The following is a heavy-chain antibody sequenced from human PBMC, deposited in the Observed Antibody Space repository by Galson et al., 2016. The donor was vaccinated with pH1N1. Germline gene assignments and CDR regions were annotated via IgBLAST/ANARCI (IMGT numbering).Heavy chain of an antibody. J-gene: IGHJ3*02. Sequence: SLRLSCAASGFTFSDYYMTWLRQAPGKGLEWVSQISSGGTYANYEDSVKGRFTISRHNAKNSVFLQMNSLRVDDTAVNYCARDLVRGAAFDIWGQGTTVIVSS. D-gene: IGHD3-10*01. CDR2: ISSGGTYA. CDR1: GFTFSDYY. CDR3: ARDLVRGAAFDI. V-gene: IGHV3-11*05.